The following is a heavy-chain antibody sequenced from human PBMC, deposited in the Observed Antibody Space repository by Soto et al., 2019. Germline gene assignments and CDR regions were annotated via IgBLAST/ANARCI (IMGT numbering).Heavy chain of an antibody. J-gene: IGHJ6*02. CDR1: GYTFASYA. CDR2: IIPILGIA. V-gene: IGHV1-69*04. CDR3: ASGYYYHYGMDV. Sequence: SVKVSCKASGYTFASYAISWVRQAPGQGLEWMGRIIPILGIANYAQKFQGRVTITADKSTSTAYMELSSLRSEDTAVYYCASGYYYHYGMDVWGQGTTVTXSS.